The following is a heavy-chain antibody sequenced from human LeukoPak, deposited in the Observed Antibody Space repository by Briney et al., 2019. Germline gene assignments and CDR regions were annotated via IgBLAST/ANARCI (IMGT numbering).Heavy chain of an antibody. J-gene: IGHJ4*02. V-gene: IGHV4-30-2*01. CDR3: ARVRLPPYFDY. D-gene: IGHD4-11*01. CDR2: IYHSGST. Sequence: PSETLSLTCTVSGGSISSGGYYWSWIRQPPGKGLEWIGYIYHSGSTYYNPSLKSRVTISVDRSKNQFSLKLSSVTAADTAVYYCARVRLPPYFDYWGQGTLVTVSS. CDR1: GGSISSGGYY.